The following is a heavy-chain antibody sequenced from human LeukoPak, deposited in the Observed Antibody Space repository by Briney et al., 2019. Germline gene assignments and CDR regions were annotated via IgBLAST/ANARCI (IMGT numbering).Heavy chain of an antibody. CDR1: GFTFSSYS. CDR3: VRDPDALDY. Sequence: GGSLRLSCSASGFTFSSYSMNWVRQAPGKGLEWVSYIRSSGSPIYYAGSVKGRFTISRDNAKNSLYLQMNSLRDEDTGVYYCVRDPDALDYWGQGTLVTVSS. J-gene: IGHJ4*02. CDR2: IRSSGSPI. V-gene: IGHV3-48*02.